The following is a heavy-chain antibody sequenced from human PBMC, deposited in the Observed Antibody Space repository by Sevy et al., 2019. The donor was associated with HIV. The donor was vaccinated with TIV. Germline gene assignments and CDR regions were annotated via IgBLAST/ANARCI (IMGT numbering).Heavy chain of an antibody. J-gene: IGHJ4*02. D-gene: IGHD5-12*01. CDR2: ISYDGTNK. CDR1: GFTFSSYG. Sequence: GGSLRLSCAASGFTFSSYGMHWVRQAPGKGLEWVAVISYDGTNKYYADSVKGRFPISRDNSKNTVYLQMNSLRAEDTAVYYCVKATEGYDWGYYFDYWGQGTQVTVSS. V-gene: IGHV3-30*18. CDR3: VKATEGYDWGYYFDY.